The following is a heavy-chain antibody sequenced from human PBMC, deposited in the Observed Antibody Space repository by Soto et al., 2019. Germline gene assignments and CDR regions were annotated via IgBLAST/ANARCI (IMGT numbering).Heavy chain of an antibody. V-gene: IGHV1-69*13. D-gene: IGHD5-18*01. J-gene: IGHJ4*02. CDR3: ASHDTARTPFDY. CDR1: GGTFSSYA. Sequence: SVKVSCKASGGTFSSYAISWVRQAPGQGLEWMGGIIPIFGTANYAQKFQGRVTITADESTSTAYMELSSLRSEDTAVYYCASHDTARTPFDYWGQGTLVTVSS. CDR2: IIPIFGTA.